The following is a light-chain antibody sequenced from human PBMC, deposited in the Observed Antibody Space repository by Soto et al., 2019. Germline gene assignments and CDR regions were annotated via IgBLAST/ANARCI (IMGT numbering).Light chain of an antibody. CDR1: SSNIGAGYD. Sequence: QSVLTQPPSVSGAPGQRVIISCTGSSSNIGAGYDVHWYQQLPGTAPKLLIDGNKNRPTGVPDRIAGAKSATSACLASTGLLAEDEGDYYCQSYDSSLSGSVFGGGTKLTVL. CDR2: GNK. CDR3: QSYDSSLSGSV. J-gene: IGLJ2*01. V-gene: IGLV1-40*01.